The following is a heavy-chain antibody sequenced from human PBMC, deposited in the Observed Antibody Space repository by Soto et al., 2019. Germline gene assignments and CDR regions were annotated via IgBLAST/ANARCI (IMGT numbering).Heavy chain of an antibody. Sequence: QVQLVQSGAEVKKPGSSVKVSCKASGGTFSSYAISWVRQAPGQGLEWRGGIIPIFGTANYAQKFQGRVTITATKSTSPADMELSSLRSEDTAVYYCARGNEDIVVVPAAIYYYYGMDVWGQGTTVTVSS. V-gene: IGHV1-69*06. CDR2: IIPIFGTA. CDR3: ARGNEDIVVVPAAIYYYYGMDV. D-gene: IGHD2-2*02. J-gene: IGHJ6*02. CDR1: GGTFSSYA.